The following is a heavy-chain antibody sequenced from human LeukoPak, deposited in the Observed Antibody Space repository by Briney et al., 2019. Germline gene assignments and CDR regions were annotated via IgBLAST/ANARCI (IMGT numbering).Heavy chain of an antibody. V-gene: IGHV1-2*02. CDR1: GYTFTTYG. CDR3: ARAYKAAGTGKWFDP. CDR2: INPNSGGT. D-gene: IGHD6-13*01. J-gene: IGHJ5*01. Sequence: ASVKDCCMASGYTFTTYGISWVRQAPGQGPEWMGWINPNSGGTNYAQKFQGRVTMTRDTSISTAYMELSRLTSDDTAVYYCARAYKAAGTGKWFDPWGQGSLVTVSS.